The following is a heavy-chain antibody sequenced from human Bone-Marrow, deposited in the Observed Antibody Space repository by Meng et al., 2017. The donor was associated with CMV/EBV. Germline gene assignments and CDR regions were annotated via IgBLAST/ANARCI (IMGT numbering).Heavy chain of an antibody. CDR3: ARGDIVVVPAAIIDNGGSDYYGMDV. CDR2: INHSGST. Sequence: GSLRLSCAVYGGSFSGYYWSWIRQPPGKGLEWIGEINHSGSTNYNPSLKSRVTISVDTSKNQFSPKLSSVTAADTAVHYCARGDIVVVPAAIIDNGGSDYYGMDVWGQGTTVTGSS. V-gene: IGHV4-34*01. CDR1: GGSFSGYY. D-gene: IGHD2-2*02. J-gene: IGHJ6*01.